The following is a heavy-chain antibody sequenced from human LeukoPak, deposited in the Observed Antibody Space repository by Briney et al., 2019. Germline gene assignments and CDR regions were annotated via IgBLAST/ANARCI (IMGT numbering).Heavy chain of an antibody. CDR1: GGSISSGDFY. V-gene: IGHV4-31*03. Sequence: PSQTLSLTCTVSGGSISSGDFYWSWIRQHPGKGLEWIGYIYYSGTTYYSPSLKSRVTISLDTTKNQFSLKLSSVTAADTAVYYCARTGSTVTMLYPFDHWGQGTLVTVSS. CDR2: IYYSGTT. J-gene: IGHJ4*02. CDR3: ARTGSTVTMLYPFDH. D-gene: IGHD4-17*01.